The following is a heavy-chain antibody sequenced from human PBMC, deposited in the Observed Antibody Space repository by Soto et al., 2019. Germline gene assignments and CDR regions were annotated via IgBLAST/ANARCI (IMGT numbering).Heavy chain of an antibody. J-gene: IGHJ6*03. CDR1: GFTFTSSA. V-gene: IGHV1-58*02. CDR3: AADPRYCSGGSCSKDYYYYYMDV. CDR2: IVVGSGNT. D-gene: IGHD2-15*01. Sequence: ASVKVSCKASGFTFTSSAMQWVRQARGQRLEWIGWIVVGSGNTNYAQKFQERVTITRDMSTSTAYMELSSLGSEDTAVYYCAADPRYCSGGSCSKDYYYYYMDVWGKGTTVTVSS.